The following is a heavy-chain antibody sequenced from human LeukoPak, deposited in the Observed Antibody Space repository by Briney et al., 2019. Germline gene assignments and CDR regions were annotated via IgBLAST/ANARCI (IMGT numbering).Heavy chain of an antibody. CDR2: INPDSGGT. V-gene: IGHV1-2*02. CDR3: ARDLGGVAVAAHFDY. Sequence: ASVKVSCKASGYTFIGYYILWVRQAPGQGLEWMGWINPDSGGTNYAQKFQGRVTVTRDTSISTAYMELSRLRSDDTAVYYCARDLGGVAVAAHFDYWGQGTLVTVSS. CDR1: GYTFIGYY. J-gene: IGHJ4*02. D-gene: IGHD6-19*01.